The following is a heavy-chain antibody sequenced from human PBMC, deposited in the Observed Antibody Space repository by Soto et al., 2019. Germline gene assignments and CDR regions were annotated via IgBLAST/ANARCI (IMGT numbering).Heavy chain of an antibody. V-gene: IGHV1-58*01. CDR1: GFTFTSSA. CDR3: AAEDYYDSSGYYYAFDI. J-gene: IGHJ3*02. Sequence: SVKVSCKASGFTFTSSAVQWVRQARGQRLEWIGWIVVGSGNTNYSQKFQERVTITRDMSTSTAYMELSSLRSEDTAVYYCAAEDYYDSSGYYYAFDIWGQGTMVTVS. D-gene: IGHD3-22*01. CDR2: IVVGSGNT.